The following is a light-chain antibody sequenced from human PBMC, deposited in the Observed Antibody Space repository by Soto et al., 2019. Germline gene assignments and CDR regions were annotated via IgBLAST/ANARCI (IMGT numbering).Light chain of an antibody. Sequence: DIVLTQSPDSLAVSLGERATINCKSSQSVSYSSNNKNYLAWYQQKPGQSPKLLIYWASTRESGVPDRFSGSGSGTDFTLTISSLQAEDVAVYYCQQYYSPWTFGQGTKVEIK. CDR2: WAS. J-gene: IGKJ1*01. CDR3: QQYYSPWT. CDR1: QSVSYSSNNKNY. V-gene: IGKV4-1*01.